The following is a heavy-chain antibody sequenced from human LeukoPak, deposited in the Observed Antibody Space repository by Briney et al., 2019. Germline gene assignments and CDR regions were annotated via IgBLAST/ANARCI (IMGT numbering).Heavy chain of an antibody. D-gene: IGHD5-18*01. J-gene: IGHJ6*03. V-gene: IGHV3-53*01. CDR3: ARDTARGRYYYYYKDV. CDR1: GFTVSSYY. Sequence: GGSLRLSCAASGFTVSSYYMSWVRQAPGRGLEWVSVINSGGSTYNVDSVMGRFTISSDNSKNTLYLQMNSLRAEETAVYYRARDTARGRYYYYYKDVWGKGTTVTVSS. CDR2: INSGGST.